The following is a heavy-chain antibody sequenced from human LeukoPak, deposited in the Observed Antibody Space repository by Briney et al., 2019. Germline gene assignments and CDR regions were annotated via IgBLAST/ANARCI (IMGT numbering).Heavy chain of an antibody. Sequence: ASVEVSCKASGYTFTSYDMNWVRQATGQGLEWMGWMNPNSGNTGYAQKFQGRVTMTRNTSISTAYMELSSLRSEDTAVYYCARLNRQQLVHGNDYWGQGTLVTVSS. D-gene: IGHD6-13*01. CDR2: MNPNSGNT. V-gene: IGHV1-8*01. J-gene: IGHJ4*02. CDR1: GYTFTSYD. CDR3: ARLNRQQLVHGNDY.